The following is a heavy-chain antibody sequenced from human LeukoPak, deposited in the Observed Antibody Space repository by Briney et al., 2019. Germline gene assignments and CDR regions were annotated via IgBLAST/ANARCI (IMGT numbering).Heavy chain of an antibody. CDR2: IYTSGST. CDR1: GGSISSGSYY. Sequence: SETLSLTCTVSGGSISSGSYYWSWIRQPAGKGLEWIGRIYTSGSTNYNPSLKSRVTISVDTSKNQFSLKLSSVTAADTAVYYCARVTVFLYYFDYWGQGTLVTVSS. J-gene: IGHJ4*02. V-gene: IGHV4-61*02. CDR3: ARVTVFLYYFDY.